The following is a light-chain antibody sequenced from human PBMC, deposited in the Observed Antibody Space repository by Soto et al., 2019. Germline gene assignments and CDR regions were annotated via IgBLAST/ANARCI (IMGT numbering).Light chain of an antibody. J-gene: IGKJ5*01. CDR1: QGIRHD. V-gene: IGKV1-17*01. Sequence: IEMTQSPSSLSVSVGDRVTITCRASQGIRHDLGWYQQKTGKDTELLIYAASILESGVKSRLSATVSGTEFSLKITSMQPEEFATYYCQQLFDSTITVGQGTRREI. CDR3: QQLFDSTIT. CDR2: AAS.